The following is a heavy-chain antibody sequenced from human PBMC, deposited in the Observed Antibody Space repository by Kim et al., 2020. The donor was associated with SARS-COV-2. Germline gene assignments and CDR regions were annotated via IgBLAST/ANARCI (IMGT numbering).Heavy chain of an antibody. D-gene: IGHD6-13*01. CDR3: ARDFDSSSWSYYYYYGMDV. J-gene: IGHJ6*02. CDR2: ISYDGSNK. CDR1: GFTFSSYA. Sequence: GGSLRLSCAASGFTFSSYAMHWVRQAPGKGLEWVAIISYDGSNKYYADSVKGRFTISRDNSKNTLYLQMNSLRAEDTAVYYCARDFDSSSWSYYYYYGMDVWGQGTTVTVSS. V-gene: IGHV3-30*04.